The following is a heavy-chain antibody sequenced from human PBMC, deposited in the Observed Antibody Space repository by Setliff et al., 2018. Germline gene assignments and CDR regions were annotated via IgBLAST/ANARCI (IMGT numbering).Heavy chain of an antibody. CDR1: GDSFSDYY. V-gene: IGHV4-34*01. CDR2: INHRGST. Sequence: SETLSLTCAVYGDSFSDYYWSWIRRPPGKGLEWIEEINHRGSTNYSPSLRSRVTMSVDTSKKQLSLKLSTVKGRFTISRDNAKNPLYLQMNSLRVEDTAVYYCARDVFDFRTGQAGPWGQGTLVTVSS. D-gene: IGHD3-3*01. J-gene: IGHJ5*02. CDR3: AKNPLYLQMNSLRVEDTAVYYCARDVFDFRTGQAGP.